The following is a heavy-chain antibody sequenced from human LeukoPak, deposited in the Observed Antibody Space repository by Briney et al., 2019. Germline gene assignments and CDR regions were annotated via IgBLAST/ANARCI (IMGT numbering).Heavy chain of an antibody. CDR3: ARDGSDWSFDY. Sequence: GGSLRLSCAASGFTFSSYAMSWVRQAPGKGLEWVSAISGTGSSTYSADSVKGRFTISRDNSKNTLYLQMNSLRAEDTAVYYCARDGSDWSFDYWGQGTLVTVSS. V-gene: IGHV3-23*01. CDR1: GFTFSSYA. D-gene: IGHD6-19*01. J-gene: IGHJ4*02. CDR2: ISGTGSST.